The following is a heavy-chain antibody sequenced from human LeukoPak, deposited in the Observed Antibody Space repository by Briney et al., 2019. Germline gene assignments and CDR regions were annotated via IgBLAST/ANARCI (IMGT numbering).Heavy chain of an antibody. D-gene: IGHD3-22*01. J-gene: IGHJ6*04. CDR3: ARYDSKGMDV. V-gene: IGHV3-30*02. CDR1: GFSFRTYG. Sequence: GGSLRLSCAASGFSFRTYGMYWVRQAPGKGLEWVAFIRYDGSDRYYVDSVKGRFSISRDNSKNTLYLQMNSLRAEDTAVYYCARYDSKGMDVWGKGTTVTVSS. CDR2: IRYDGSDR.